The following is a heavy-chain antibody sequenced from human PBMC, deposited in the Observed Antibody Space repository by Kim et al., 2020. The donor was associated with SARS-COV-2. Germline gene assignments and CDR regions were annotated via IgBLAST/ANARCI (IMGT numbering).Heavy chain of an antibody. J-gene: IGHJ4*02. Sequence: SETLSLTCAVYGGSFSGYYWSWIRQPPGKGLEWIGEINHSGSTNYNPSLKSRVTISVDTSKNQFSLKLSSVTAADTAVYYCGRGGVAGPHNFDYWGQGTLVTVSS. CDR3: GRGGVAGPHNFDY. CDR1: GGSFSGYY. CDR2: INHSGST. V-gene: IGHV4-34*01. D-gene: IGHD6-13*01.